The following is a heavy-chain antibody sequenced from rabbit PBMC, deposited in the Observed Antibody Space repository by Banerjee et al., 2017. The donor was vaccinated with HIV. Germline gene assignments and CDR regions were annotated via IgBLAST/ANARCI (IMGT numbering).Heavy chain of an antibody. Sequence: QSLEESGGDLVKPGASLTLTCTASGFSFSSSYWICWVRQAPGKGLEWIACIYAGSSGSTYYASWAKGRFTISKTSSTTVTLQMTSLIAADTATYFCARGDYAGGGYAFNLWGPGTLVTVS. V-gene: IGHV1S40*01. CDR3: ARGDYAGGGYAFNL. D-gene: IGHD8-1*01. CDR1: GFSFSSSYW. J-gene: IGHJ4*01. CDR2: IYAGSSGST.